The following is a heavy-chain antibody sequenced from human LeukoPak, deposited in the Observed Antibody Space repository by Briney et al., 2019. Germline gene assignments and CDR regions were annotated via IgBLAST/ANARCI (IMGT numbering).Heavy chain of an antibody. V-gene: IGHV4-34*01. CDR3: ARVLDLSKRGLDAFDI. CDR2: INDSGST. CDR1: GGSFSSYY. Sequence: PSETLSLTCAVYGGSFSSYYWSWIRHPPGKGLEWIGAINDSGSTNYNPSLKSRVTISVDTSKNLFSLRLISVTAADTDVYYCARVLDLSKRGLDAFDIWGQGTMVSVSS. D-gene: IGHD3-16*01. J-gene: IGHJ3*02.